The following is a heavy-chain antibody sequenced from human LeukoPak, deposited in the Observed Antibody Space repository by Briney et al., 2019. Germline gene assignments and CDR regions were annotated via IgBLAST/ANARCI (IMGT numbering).Heavy chain of an antibody. D-gene: IGHD3-10*01. J-gene: IGHJ2*01. CDR3: ANQEADYGSGSPIWYFDV. CDR2: IYHSGST. CDR1: GGSISRSNW. V-gene: IGHV4-4*02. Sequence: PSEALSLTCAVSGGSISRSNWWSWVRQPPGKGLEWIGEIYHSGSTKYNPSLKSRVTISVDKSKNQFSLKLTSVTAADTAVYYCANQEADYGSGSPIWYFDVWGRGTLVTVSS.